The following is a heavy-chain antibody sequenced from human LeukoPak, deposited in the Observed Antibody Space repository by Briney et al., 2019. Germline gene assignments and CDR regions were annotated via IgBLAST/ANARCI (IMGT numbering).Heavy chain of an antibody. CDR2: ISSSGSTI. Sequence: GGSLRLSCAASGFTFNNFAMNWVRQAPGKGLEWVSYISSSGSTIYYADSVKGRFTISRDNAKNSLYLQMNSLRAEDTAVYYCARTTVTTYNWFDPWGQGTLVTVSS. J-gene: IGHJ5*02. CDR3: ARTTVTTYNWFDP. V-gene: IGHV3-48*04. D-gene: IGHD4-17*01. CDR1: GFTFNNFA.